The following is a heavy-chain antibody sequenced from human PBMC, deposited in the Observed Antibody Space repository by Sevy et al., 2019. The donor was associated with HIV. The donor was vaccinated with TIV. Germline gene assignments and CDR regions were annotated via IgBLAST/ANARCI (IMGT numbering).Heavy chain of an antibody. J-gene: IGHJ6*02. D-gene: IGHD3-16*01. V-gene: IGHV3-30*04. Sequence: GGSLRLSCAAFGFTFSSYTMHWVRQAPGKGLEWVAVISYDGGNKYYADSVKGRFTISRDNSKNTLYLQMNSLRAEDTAVYYCARDGLGGFAQTLDVWGQGTTVTVSS. CDR2: ISYDGGNK. CDR3: ARDGLGGFAQTLDV. CDR1: GFTFSSYT.